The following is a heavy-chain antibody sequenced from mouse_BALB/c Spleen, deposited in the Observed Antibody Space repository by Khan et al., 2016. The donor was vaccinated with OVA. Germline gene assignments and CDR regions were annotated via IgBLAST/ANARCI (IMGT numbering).Heavy chain of an antibody. CDR3: ARDGNYMDD. Sequence: EVQLQESGPDLVKPSPSLSLTCTVTGYSITRGYSWHWIRQFPGNILEWMGYIHNSGSINYNPSLKSRIFFTRDTSTNKFFMQLNTVTTEDTATYYCARDGNYMDDWGQGTSVTVSA. V-gene: IGHV3-1*02. D-gene: IGHD2-1*01. J-gene: IGHJ4*01. CDR1: GYSITRGYS. CDR2: IHNSGSI.